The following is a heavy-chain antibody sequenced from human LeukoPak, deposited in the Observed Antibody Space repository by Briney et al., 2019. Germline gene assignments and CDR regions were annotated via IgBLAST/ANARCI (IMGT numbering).Heavy chain of an antibody. D-gene: IGHD6-19*01. V-gene: IGHV4-34*01. Sequence: KPSETLSLTCAVYGGSFSTYFWSWIRQAPGKGLEWIGEIRQSGGTNYNPSLKSRLTISVDTSKNQFSLKLNSVTAADTAVYYCARDYGEWLVPSSRGQGTVVPVSS. CDR1: GGSFSTYF. CDR2: IRQSGGT. J-gene: IGHJ4*02. CDR3: ARDYGEWLVPSS.